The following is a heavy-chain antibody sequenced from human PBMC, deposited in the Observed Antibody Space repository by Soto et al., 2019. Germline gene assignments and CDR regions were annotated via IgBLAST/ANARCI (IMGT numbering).Heavy chain of an antibody. D-gene: IGHD5-18*01. V-gene: IGHV4-31*03. CDR2: ISYGGST. CDR1: GGSINSGGYC. Sequence: QVQLQESGPGLVKPSQTLSLTCTVSGGSINSGGYCWSWIRQHPGKGLDWIGCISYGGSTPYNPSLKSRVAISVDTSKNQFSLKLTSVTAADTAVYYCSRGILVWGQGALITVSS. J-gene: IGHJ4*02. CDR3: SRGILV.